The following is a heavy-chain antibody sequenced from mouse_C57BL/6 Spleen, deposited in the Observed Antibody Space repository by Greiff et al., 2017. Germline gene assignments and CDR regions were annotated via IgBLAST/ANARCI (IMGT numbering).Heavy chain of an antibody. J-gene: IGHJ4*01. CDR1: GFTFSDYG. D-gene: IGHD4-1*01. CDR3: ARRGDWDPYYAMDY. CDR2: ISNLAYSI. V-gene: IGHV5-15*01. Sequence: EVKLVESGGGLVQPGGSLKLSCAASGFTFSDYGMAWVRQAPRTGPEWVAFISNLAYSIYYADTVTGRFTISRENAKNTLYLEMGSLRSEDTAMYYCARRGDWDPYYAMDYWGQGTSVTVSS.